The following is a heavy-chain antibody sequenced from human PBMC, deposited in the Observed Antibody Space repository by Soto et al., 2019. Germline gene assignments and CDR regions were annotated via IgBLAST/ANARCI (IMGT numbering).Heavy chain of an antibody. CDR2: IIPISETT. Sequence: QVQLVQSGAEVKKPGSSVKVSCKASGGTFSSYAISWVRQAPGQGLEWMGGIIPISETTNYAQKFQGRVTITADDSKSTAYMELSSLRSEDTAVYYCARSQGSSTSLDIYYYYYYVMDVWGQGTTVTVSS. J-gene: IGHJ6*02. CDR3: ARSQGSSTSLDIYYYYYYVMDV. CDR1: GGTFSSYA. V-gene: IGHV1-69*01. D-gene: IGHD2-2*01.